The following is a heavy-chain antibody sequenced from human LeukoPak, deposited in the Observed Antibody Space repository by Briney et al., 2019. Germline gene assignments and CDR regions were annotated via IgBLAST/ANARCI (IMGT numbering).Heavy chain of an antibody. CDR3: AKSRGPYTSGFFDY. J-gene: IGHJ4*02. V-gene: IGHV3-23*01. CDR1: GFTFTSYA. CDR2: ISGSSDST. Sequence: PGGSLRLSCAASGFTFTSYAMSWVRQAPGKGLEWVSGISGSSDSTYYADSVKGRFTISRDNSKNTLYLRMNSLRAGDTALYYCAKSRGPYTSGFFDYWGQGTLVTVSS. D-gene: IGHD6-19*01.